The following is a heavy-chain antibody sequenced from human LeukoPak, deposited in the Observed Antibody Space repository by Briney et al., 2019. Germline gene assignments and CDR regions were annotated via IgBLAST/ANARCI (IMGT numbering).Heavy chain of an antibody. D-gene: IGHD3-10*01. CDR3: ARASELGEWFGDLLYV. CDR2: IIPFLDTT. V-gene: IGHV1-69*08. J-gene: IGHJ6*02. CDR1: GGTFSSFP. Sequence: ASVTVSCKASGGTFSSFPISWVRQAPGQGLEWLGKIIPFLDTTNYAHKFQGRVKITADKSTSTAYLELRSLRSEDTAIYYCARASELGEWFGDLLYVWGQGTAVTGSS.